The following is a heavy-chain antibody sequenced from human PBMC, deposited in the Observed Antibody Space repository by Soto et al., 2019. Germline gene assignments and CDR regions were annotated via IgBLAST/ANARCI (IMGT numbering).Heavy chain of an antibody. CDR1: GFTFSSYG. D-gene: IGHD1-1*01. CDR3: AKEGPITNWYFDC. Sequence: QVQLVESGGGVVQPGRSLRLSCAASGFTFSSYGMHWVRQAPGKGLEWVTVISYDGKVAYYADSVKGRFTISRDNSKNTLNLQITSLRTEDTAMYYCAKEGPITNWYFDCWGQGTLVTVSS. CDR2: ISYDGKVA. V-gene: IGHV3-30*18. J-gene: IGHJ4*02.